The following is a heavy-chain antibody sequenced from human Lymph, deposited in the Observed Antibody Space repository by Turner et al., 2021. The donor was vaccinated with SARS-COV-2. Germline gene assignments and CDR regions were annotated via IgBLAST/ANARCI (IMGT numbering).Heavy chain of an antibody. J-gene: IGHJ6*02. V-gene: IGHV3-30*03. CDR2: ISYDGGHK. CDR3: AWALYYYYGMDV. Sequence: QVQLVESGGGGFQPGRSRRISFAGSGFTFISYGMPGVRQAPGKGLEWVAVISYDGGHKSYADSVKGRFTISRDNSKNTLYLQMISLRAEDTAVYYCAWALYYYYGMDVWGQGTTVTVSS. CDR1: GFTFISYG.